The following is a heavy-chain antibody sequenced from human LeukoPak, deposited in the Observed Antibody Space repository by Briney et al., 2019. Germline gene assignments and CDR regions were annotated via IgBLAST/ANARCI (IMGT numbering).Heavy chain of an antibody. CDR1: GFTFSSYW. CDR2: INSDGSTT. J-gene: IGHJ6*03. V-gene: IGHV3-74*01. CDR3: ARSTTHPYYNYMDV. D-gene: IGHD4-17*01. Sequence: GGSLRLSCVASGFTFSSYWMQWVRQAPGGGLVWVSRINSDGSTTTYADSVKGRFTISRDNAKNTLYLQMNSLRVEDTAVYYCARSTTHPYYNYMDVWGKGTTVTLSS.